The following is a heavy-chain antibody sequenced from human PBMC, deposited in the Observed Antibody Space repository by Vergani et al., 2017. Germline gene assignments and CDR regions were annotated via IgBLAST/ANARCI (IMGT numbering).Heavy chain of an antibody. V-gene: IGHV4-59*01. Sequence: QVQLQESGPGLVKPSETLSLTCTVSGAAIKDFYWSWFRQPPGKGLEWIGYVYYTGSTNYNPSLKSRVTISVDTSKNQFSLKLSSVTAADTAVYYCARAPWNYGYYYYYYMDVWGKGTTVTVSS. CDR1: GAAIKDFY. CDR3: ARAPWNYGYYYYYYMDV. J-gene: IGHJ6*03. D-gene: IGHD1-7*01. CDR2: VYYTGST.